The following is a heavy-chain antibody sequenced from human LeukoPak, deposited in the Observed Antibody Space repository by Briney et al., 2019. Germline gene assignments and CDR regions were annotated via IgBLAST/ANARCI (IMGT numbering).Heavy chain of an antibody. J-gene: IGHJ6*03. CDR1: GFTFSSYH. Sequence: GGSLRLSCAASGFTFSSYHMSWVRQAPGKGLEWVSTISASGDSTYYADSVKGRFTISRDNFKNTLSLQMNSLRAEDTAVYYCAKPRSSSSLLYYYFYMNVWGKGTTVTVSS. V-gene: IGHV3-23*01. CDR3: AKPRSSSSLLYYYFYMNV. CDR2: ISASGDST. D-gene: IGHD6-6*01.